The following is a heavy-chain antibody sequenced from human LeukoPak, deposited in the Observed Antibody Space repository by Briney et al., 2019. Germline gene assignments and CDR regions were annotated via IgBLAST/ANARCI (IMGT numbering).Heavy chain of an antibody. D-gene: IGHD4-17*01. CDR3: TNHDYGDYFDY. V-gene: IGHV3-15*01. CDR2: IKSKTDGGTT. J-gene: IGHJ4*02. Sequence: GGSLRLSCAASGFTFSNAWMSWVRQAPGKGLEWVGRIKSKTDGGTTDYAAPVKGRFTISRDDSKNTLYLQVNSLKTEDTAVYYCTNHDYGDYFDYWGQGTLVTVSS. CDR1: GFTFSNAW.